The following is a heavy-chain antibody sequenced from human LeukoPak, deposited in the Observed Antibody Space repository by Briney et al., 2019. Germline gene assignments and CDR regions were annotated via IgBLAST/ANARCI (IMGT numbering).Heavy chain of an antibody. CDR3: AKDYDSGSYSEY. CDR2: ISGSGGST. V-gene: IGHV3-23*01. J-gene: IGHJ4*02. Sequence: AISGSGGSTYYADSVKGRFTISRDNSKNTLYLQMNSLRAEDTAVYYCAKDYDSGSYSEYWGQGTLVTVSS. D-gene: IGHD1-26*01.